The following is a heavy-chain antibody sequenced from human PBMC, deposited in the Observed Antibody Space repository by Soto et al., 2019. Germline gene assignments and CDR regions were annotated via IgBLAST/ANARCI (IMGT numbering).Heavy chain of an antibody. CDR2: IDWDDDK. J-gene: IGHJ4*02. CDR1: GFSLSTSGMC. D-gene: IGHD6-13*01. CDR3: ARTIAAAGNTAFDY. Sequence: SGPTLVNPTQTLTLTCTFSGFSLSTSGMCVSWIRQPPGKALEWLARIDWDDDKYYSTSLKTRLTISKDTSKNQVVLTMTNMEPVDTATYHCARTIAAAGNTAFDYWGQGTLVTVSS. V-gene: IGHV2-70*11.